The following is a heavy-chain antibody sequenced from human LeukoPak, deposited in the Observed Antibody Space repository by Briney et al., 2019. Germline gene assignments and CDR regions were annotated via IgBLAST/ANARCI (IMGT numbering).Heavy chain of an antibody. CDR3: ARECFITNKNWYFDV. D-gene: IGHD3-3*01. V-gene: IGHV4-38-2*02. CDR1: GYSISSDYY. CDR2: MNHSGST. Sequence: SETLSLTCTVSGYSISSDYYWGWIRQPPGEGLEWIGSMNHSGSTYYNPSLKSRLTTTVDTSKNHFSLKMSCSAAAATAVYYCARECFITNKNWYFDVWGRGTLVTVSS. J-gene: IGHJ2*01.